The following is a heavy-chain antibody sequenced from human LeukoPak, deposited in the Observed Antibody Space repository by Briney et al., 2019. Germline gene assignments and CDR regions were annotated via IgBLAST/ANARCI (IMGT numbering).Heavy chain of an antibody. CDR1: YW. V-gene: IGHV3-74*01. J-gene: IGHJ4*02. CDR3: AKDLSDATSFDY. Sequence: YWMHWVRHAPGKGLVWVSRINSDGSSTSYADSVKGRFTISRDNAKNTLYLQMTSLRAEDTAVYYCAKDLSDATSFDYWGQGTLVTVSS. D-gene: IGHD2-21*02. CDR2: INSDGSST.